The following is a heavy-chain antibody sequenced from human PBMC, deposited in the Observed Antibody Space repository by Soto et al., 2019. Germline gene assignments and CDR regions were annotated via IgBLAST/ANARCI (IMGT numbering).Heavy chain of an antibody. CDR1: GFTFSNSA. J-gene: IGHJ3*02. D-gene: IGHD3-22*01. V-gene: IGHV1-58*02. CDR2: IVVGSGNT. Sequence: QMQLVQSGPEVKKPGTSVKVSCKASGFTFSNSAMQWVRQARGQRLEWIGWIVVGSGNTHYAQKFQERVTITRDMSPSTAYMELSSLRSEDTAVYYCAAAPSYYYDSMDAFDIWGQGTMVTVSS. CDR3: AAAPSYYYDSMDAFDI.